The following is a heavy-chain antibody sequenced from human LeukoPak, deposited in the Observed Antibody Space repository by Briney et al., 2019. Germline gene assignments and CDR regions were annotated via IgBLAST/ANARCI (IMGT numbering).Heavy chain of an antibody. J-gene: IGHJ3*02. CDR2: MSYDGRNK. Sequence: GRSLTLSCAASGFSFSSYAMHWVRQAPGKGLEGVALMSYDGRNKYYADSLEVRFTVSRDNSYNTLSLQMNSLREEDTALYYCARGTPYIYSGYDGYVFDIWGEETMVTVSS. V-gene: IGHV3-30*04. D-gene: IGHD5-12*01. CDR1: GFSFSSYA. CDR3: ARGTPYIYSGYDGYVFDI.